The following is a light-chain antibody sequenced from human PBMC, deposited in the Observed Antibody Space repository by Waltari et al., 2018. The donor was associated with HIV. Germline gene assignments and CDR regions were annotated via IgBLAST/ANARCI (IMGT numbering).Light chain of an antibody. CDR2: GNS. CDR3: QSYDSSLSGWV. CDR1: SSNIGAGYD. J-gene: IGLJ3*02. V-gene: IGLV1-40*01. Sequence: QSVLTQPPSVSGAPGQRVTTSCTGSSSNIGAGYDIHWYLHLPGTAPKLLIYGNSNRPSGVPDRFSGSKSGTSASLAITGLQAEDEADYYCQSYDSSLSGWVFGGGTKLTVL.